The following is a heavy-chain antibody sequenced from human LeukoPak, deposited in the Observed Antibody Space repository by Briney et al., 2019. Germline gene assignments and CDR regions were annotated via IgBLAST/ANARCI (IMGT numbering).Heavy chain of an antibody. J-gene: IGHJ4*02. CDR3: AKGLYFVELLGPCDF. CDR2: ISGNDAST. CDR1: GFTWSNYA. Sequence: GGSLRLSCAASGFTWSNYAMTWVRQAPGKGLEWVSVISGNDASTYYADSVKGRFTISRDNSNNTLYLQMNSLRAEDTAVYYCAKGLYFVELLGPCDFWGQGTLVTVSS. D-gene: IGHD3-10*01. V-gene: IGHV3-23*01.